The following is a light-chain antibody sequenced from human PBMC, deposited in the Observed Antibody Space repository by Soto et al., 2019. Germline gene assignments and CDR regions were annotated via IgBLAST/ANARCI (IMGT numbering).Light chain of an antibody. Sequence: EIVLTQSPGTLSLSPGERATLSCRTSQSIRSTFLAWYQQKPGQAPRLLIYGASNRPTGIPDRFSGSGSGTEFSLTISRLEPEDSAVYYCQQYGSSPRLIFGQGTRLEIK. J-gene: IGKJ5*01. CDR2: GAS. CDR3: QQYGSSPRLI. V-gene: IGKV3-20*01. CDR1: QSIRSTF.